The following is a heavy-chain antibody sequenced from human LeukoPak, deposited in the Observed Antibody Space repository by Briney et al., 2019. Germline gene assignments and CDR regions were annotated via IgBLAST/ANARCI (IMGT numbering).Heavy chain of an antibody. V-gene: IGHV3-74*01. J-gene: IGHJ5*02. Sequence: GGSLRLSCAASGFTFSSYWMHWVRQAPGKGLVWVSRINSDGSSTSYADSVKGRFTIPRDNAKNTLYLQMNSLRAEDTAVYYCARGAAAAGMLDWFDPWGQGTLVTVSS. CDR3: ARGAAAAGMLDWFDP. D-gene: IGHD6-13*01. CDR2: INSDGSST. CDR1: GFTFSSYW.